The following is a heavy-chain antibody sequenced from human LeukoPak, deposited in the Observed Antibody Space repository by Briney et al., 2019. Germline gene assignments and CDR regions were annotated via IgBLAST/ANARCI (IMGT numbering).Heavy chain of an antibody. Sequence: PSQTLSLTCAVSGGSISSGGYSWSWIRQPPGKGLEWIGYIYHSGSTYYNPSLKSRVTISVDRSKNLFSLKLSSVTAADTAVYYCARVQGGSVWFDPWGQGTLVTVSS. CDR2: IYHSGST. J-gene: IGHJ5*02. CDR3: ARVQGGSVWFDP. D-gene: IGHD3-16*01. V-gene: IGHV4-30-2*01. CDR1: GGSISSGGYS.